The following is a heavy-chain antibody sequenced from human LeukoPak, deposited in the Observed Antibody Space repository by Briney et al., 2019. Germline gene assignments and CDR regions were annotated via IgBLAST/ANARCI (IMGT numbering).Heavy chain of an antibody. J-gene: IGHJ4*02. CDR1: GYTFTSYG. D-gene: IGHD2-8*01. CDR3: ARGSIQGHCTNGVCYPRSPFDY. V-gene: IGHV1-18*01. Sequence: ASVKVSCKASGYTFTSYGISWVRQAPGQGLEWMGWISAYNGNTNYAQKLQGRVTMTTDTSTSTAYMELRSLRSDDTAVYYCARGSIQGHCTNGVCYPRSPFDYWGQGTLVTVSS. CDR2: ISAYNGNT.